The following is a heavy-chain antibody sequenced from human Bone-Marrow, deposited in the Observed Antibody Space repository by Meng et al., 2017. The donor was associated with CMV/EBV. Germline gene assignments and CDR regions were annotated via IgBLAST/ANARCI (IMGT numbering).Heavy chain of an antibody. CDR1: SFSGYY. CDR3: ARGRWVLRFLEWLNNWFDP. V-gene: IGHV4-34*01. D-gene: IGHD3-3*01. J-gene: IGHJ5*02. Sequence: SFSGYYWSWIRQPPGKGLEWIGEINHSRSTNYNPSLKSRVTISVDTSKSQFSLKLSSVTAADTAVYYCARGRWVLRFLEWLNNWFDPWGQGTLVTVSS. CDR2: INHSRST.